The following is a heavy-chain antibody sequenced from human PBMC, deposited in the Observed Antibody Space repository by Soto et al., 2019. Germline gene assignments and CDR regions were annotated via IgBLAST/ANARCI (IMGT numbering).Heavy chain of an antibody. CDR3: ARAGFRYSSSKGMDV. Sequence: EVQLVESGGGLVQPGGSLRLSCAASGFTFSSYWMHWVRQAPGKGLVWVSRINSDGSSTSYADSVKGRFTISRYNAKNTQYLQMNSLRAEDTAVYYCARAGFRYSSSKGMDVWGQGTTVTVSS. D-gene: IGHD6-6*01. V-gene: IGHV3-74*01. J-gene: IGHJ6*02. CDR2: INSDGSST. CDR1: GFTFSSYW.